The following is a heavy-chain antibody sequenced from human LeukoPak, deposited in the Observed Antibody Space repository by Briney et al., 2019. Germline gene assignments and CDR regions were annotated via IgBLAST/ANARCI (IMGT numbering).Heavy chain of an antibody. D-gene: IGHD3-16*02. CDR3: ARMGGIMITFGGVIVKSWFDP. V-gene: IGHV4-34*01. J-gene: IGHJ5*02. CDR2: INHSGST. CDR1: GGSFSGYY. Sequence: PSETLSLTCAVYGGSFSGYYWSWIRQPPGKGLEWIGEINHSGSTNYNPSLKSRVTISVDTSKNQFSLKLSSVTAADTAVYYCARMGGIMITFGGVIVKSWFDPWGQGTLVTVSS.